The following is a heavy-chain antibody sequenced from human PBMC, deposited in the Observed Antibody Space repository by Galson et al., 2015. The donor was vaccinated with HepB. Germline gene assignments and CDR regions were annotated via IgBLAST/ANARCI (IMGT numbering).Heavy chain of an antibody. V-gene: IGHV3-21*01. CDR2: ISSSSGYI. D-gene: IGHD2-15*01. CDR3: ARDRGCSGGSCERGGYFDL. Sequence: SLRLSCAASGFTFSSYSMNWVRQAPGKGLEWVSSISSSSGYIYYADSVKGRFTISRDNAKNSLYLQMNSLRAEDTAVYYCARDRGCSGGSCERGGYFDLWGRGTLVTVSS. CDR1: GFTFSSYS. J-gene: IGHJ2*01.